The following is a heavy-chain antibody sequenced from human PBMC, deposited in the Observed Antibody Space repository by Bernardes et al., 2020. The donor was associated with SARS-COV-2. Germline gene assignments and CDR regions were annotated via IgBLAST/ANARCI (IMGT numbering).Heavy chain of an antibody. CDR2: LYYNGIT. V-gene: IGHV4-39*01. D-gene: IGHD1-26*01. J-gene: IGHJ4*02. Sequence: SEPLSLTCSVSGASISSRNYCWGWIRQPPGRGLEWIGTLYYNGITYSNPSLKSRVTISVDTSKNEFSLKLNSVTAADTSVYYCAVYAGGTSYVGVHWGRGIQVTVSS. CDR3: AVYAGGTSYVGVH. CDR1: GASISSRNYC.